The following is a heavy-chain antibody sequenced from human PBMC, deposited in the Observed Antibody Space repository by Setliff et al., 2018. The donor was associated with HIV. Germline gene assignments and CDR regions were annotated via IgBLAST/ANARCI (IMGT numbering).Heavy chain of an antibody. Sequence: ASVKVSCKVSGYTLTKLSIHWVRQAPGKGLEWMGGFDPEKGETVYAQKSQGRVTMIDDTSTDTAYMELSSLRSEDTAVYFCWFGEPVGPFDIWGQGTRVTVSS. J-gene: IGHJ3*02. D-gene: IGHD3-10*01. CDR3: WFGEPVGPFDI. CDR1: GYTLTKLS. CDR2: FDPEKGET. V-gene: IGHV1-24*01.